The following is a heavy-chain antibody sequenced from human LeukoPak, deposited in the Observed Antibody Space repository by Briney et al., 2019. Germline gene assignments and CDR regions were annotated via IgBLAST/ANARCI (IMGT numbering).Heavy chain of an antibody. V-gene: IGHV3-11*04. CDR3: ARIDIVVVVAASSLDY. CDR1: GFTFSDYY. J-gene: IGHJ4*02. CDR2: ISSSGSTI. D-gene: IGHD2-15*01. Sequence: PGGSLRLSCADSGFTFSDYYMSWIRQAPGKGLEWVSYISSSGSTIYYADSVKGRFTIPRDNAKNSLYLQMNSLSAEDTAVYSCARIDIVVVVAASSLDYWGQGTLVTVSS.